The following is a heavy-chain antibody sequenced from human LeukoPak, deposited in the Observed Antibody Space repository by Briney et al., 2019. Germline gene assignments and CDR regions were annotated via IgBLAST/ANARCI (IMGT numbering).Heavy chain of an antibody. Sequence: GASVKVSCKASGFTFSSSAMQWVRQARGQRLERIGWIVVGSGNTNYAQKFQERVTIKRDMSTSTAYMELSSLRSEDTAVYFCAAGHLGSYAENYFDYWGQGTLVTVSS. V-gene: IGHV1-58*02. CDR2: IVVGSGNT. CDR3: AAGHLGSYAENYFDY. D-gene: IGHD1-26*01. CDR1: GFTFSSSA. J-gene: IGHJ4*02.